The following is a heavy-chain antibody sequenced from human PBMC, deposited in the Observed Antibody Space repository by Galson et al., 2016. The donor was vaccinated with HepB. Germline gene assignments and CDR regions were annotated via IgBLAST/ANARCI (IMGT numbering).Heavy chain of an antibody. CDR2: VRGTGSTT. CDR1: GFTVSSNY. D-gene: IGHD2-15*01. CDR3: AKSSRGYCVGGSCQWFYFDS. J-gene: IGHJ4*01. Sequence: SLRLSCAASGFTVSSNYMSWVRQAPGKGLEWVSVVRGTGSTTYYADSVKGRFTISRDNSKNTLYLQMNSLRVEDTAVYYCAKSSRGYCVGGSCQWFYFDSWGHGTLVTVSS. V-gene: IGHV3-53*01.